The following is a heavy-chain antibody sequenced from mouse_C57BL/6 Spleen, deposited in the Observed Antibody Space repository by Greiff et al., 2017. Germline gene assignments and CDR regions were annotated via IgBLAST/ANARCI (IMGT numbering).Heavy chain of an antibody. CDR2: ILPGSGST. J-gene: IGHJ4*01. D-gene: IGHD2-4*01. CDR3: ARRGIYYDYDDAMDY. CDR1: GYTFTGYW. V-gene: IGHV1-9*01. Sequence: QVQLQQSGAELMKPGASVKLSCKATGYTFTGYWIEWVKQRPGHGLEWIGEILPGSGSTNYNAKFKGKATFTADTSSNTAYMQLSSLTTEDSAIYYCARRGIYYDYDDAMDYWGQGTSVTVSS.